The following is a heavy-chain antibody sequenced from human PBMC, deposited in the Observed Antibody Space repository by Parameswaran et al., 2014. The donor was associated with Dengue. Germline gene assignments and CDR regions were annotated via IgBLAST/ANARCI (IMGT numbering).Heavy chain of an antibody. J-gene: IGHJ6*02. D-gene: IGHD3-10*01. CDR1: GGSISSSSYY. V-gene: IGHV4-39*01. CDR2: IYYSGST. Sequence: SETLSLTCTVSGGSISSSSYYWGWIRQPPGKGLEWIGSIYYSGSTYYNPSLKSRVTISVDTSKNQFSLKLSSVTAADTAVYYCARHLSGGFWQYYYYGMDVWGQGTTVTVSS. CDR3: ARHLSGGFWQYYYYGMDV.